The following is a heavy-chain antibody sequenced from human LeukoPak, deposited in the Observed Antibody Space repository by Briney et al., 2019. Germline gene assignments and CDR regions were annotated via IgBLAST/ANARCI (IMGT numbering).Heavy chain of an antibody. CDR2: IYSSVST. CDR3: ASRIATAGSVDY. J-gene: IGHJ4*02. V-gene: IGHV3-53*01. CDR1: GFTLSSNY. Sequence: PGGSLSLSCAASGFTLSSNYMSWVRQAAGKGLEWVSVIYSSVSTYYADSVKGRFTIPRNNSKNTLHLQMNTLRAEDTAVYYCASRIATAGSVDYWGQGTLVTVSS. D-gene: IGHD6-13*01.